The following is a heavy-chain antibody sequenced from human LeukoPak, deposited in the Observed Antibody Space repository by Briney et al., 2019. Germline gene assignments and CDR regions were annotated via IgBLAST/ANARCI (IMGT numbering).Heavy chain of an antibody. CDR2: IYYSGST. J-gene: IGHJ5*02. D-gene: IGHD3-10*01. Sequence: SETLSLTCTASGGSISSSSYYWGWIRQPPGKGLEWIGSIYYSGSTYYNPSLKSRVTISVDTSKNQFSLKLSSVTAADTAVYYCARQSLIRITMVRGVTNWFDPWGQGTLVTVSS. CDR3: ARQSLIRITMVRGVTNWFDP. V-gene: IGHV4-39*01. CDR1: GGSISSSSYY.